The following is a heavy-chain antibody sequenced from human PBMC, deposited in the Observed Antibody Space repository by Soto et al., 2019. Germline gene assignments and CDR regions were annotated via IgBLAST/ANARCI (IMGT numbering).Heavy chain of an antibody. J-gene: IGHJ5*02. CDR3: ARVRYCSGGSCYSRFDP. V-gene: IGHV4-31*03. CDR2: IYFSGST. Sequence: QVQLQELGPGLVKPSQTLSLTCTVSGGSISSGGYYWSWIRQHPGKGLEWIGYIYFSGSTYYNPSLKSRVTISVYTSKNQFSLTLSSVTAADTAVYYCARVRYCSGGSCYSRFDPWGQGTLVTVSS. CDR1: GGSISSGGYY. D-gene: IGHD2-15*01.